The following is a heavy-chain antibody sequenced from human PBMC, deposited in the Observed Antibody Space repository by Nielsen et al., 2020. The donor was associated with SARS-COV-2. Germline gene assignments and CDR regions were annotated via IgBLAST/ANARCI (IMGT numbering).Heavy chain of an antibody. Sequence: SETLSLTCTVSGDSITSGGSHWSWIRHHHSRGLEWLGFPSYDGHNYSNPSLESRLIISVDTSENPFSLRLNSVTAADTAIYFCARGAAWFDPWGQGTRVTVSS. CDR3: ARGAAWFDP. CDR1: GDSITSGGSH. J-gene: IGHJ5*02. V-gene: IGHV4-31*03. D-gene: IGHD2-15*01. CDR2: PSYDGHN.